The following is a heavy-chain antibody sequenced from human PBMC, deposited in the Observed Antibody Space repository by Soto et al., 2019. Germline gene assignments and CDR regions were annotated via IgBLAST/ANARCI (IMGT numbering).Heavy chain of an antibody. CDR3: AKGGRGTDNIYYT. CDR2: ISGSGSI. CDR1: GFTFSNYV. D-gene: IGHD3-3*01. J-gene: IGHJ4*02. V-gene: IGHV3-23*01. Sequence: EVQLLESGGGLVQPGGSLRLSCAASGFTFSNYVMNWVRQAPGKGLEWVSAISGSGSIYYADSVKGRLTISRDDSKNTLYLQVNSLRAEDTAVYHCAKGGRGTDNIYYTWGQGTLVTVSS.